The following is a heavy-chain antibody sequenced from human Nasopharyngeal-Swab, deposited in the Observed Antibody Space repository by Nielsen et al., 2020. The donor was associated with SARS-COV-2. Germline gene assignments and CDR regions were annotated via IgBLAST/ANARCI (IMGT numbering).Heavy chain of an antibody. Sequence: WVRQPPGKALEWLALIYWDDDRRYSPSLKSRLTITKDTSKNGVVLTMPNMDPVDTATYYCAHSADYDILTGPWGQGTLVTVSS. V-gene: IGHV2-5*02. J-gene: IGHJ5*02. D-gene: IGHD3-9*01. CDR2: IYWDDDR. CDR3: AHSADYDILTGP.